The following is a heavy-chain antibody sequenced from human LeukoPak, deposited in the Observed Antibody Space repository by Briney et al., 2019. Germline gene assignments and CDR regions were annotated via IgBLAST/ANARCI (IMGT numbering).Heavy chain of an antibody. D-gene: IGHD3-3*01. J-gene: IGHJ4*02. CDR1: GFMFNSYG. CDR2: IRFDGSND. Sequence: PGGSLRLSCAASGFMFNSYGMHWVRQAPGKGLEWVAFIRFDGSNDDYADSVKGRFTISRDNAKNTLYLQMNSLRAEDTAVYYCARDFFWSGYYVDYWGQGTLVTVSS. CDR3: ARDFFWSGYYVDY. V-gene: IGHV3-30*02.